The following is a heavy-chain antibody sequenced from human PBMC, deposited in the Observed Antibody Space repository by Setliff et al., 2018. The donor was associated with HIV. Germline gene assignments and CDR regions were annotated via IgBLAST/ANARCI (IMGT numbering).Heavy chain of an antibody. J-gene: IGHJ4*01. CDR1: GFTFNTYA. Sequence: GSLRLSCAASGFTFNTYAMSWVRQAPGKGLEWVSVISGSGGSTFYADSVKGRFTISRDNSKNTLYLQMNRLRVEDTAVYYCAKDGISGGAYPPYYFDYWGHGTLVTVSS. D-gene: IGHD2-15*01. CDR2: ISGSGGST. V-gene: IGHV3-23*01. CDR3: AKDGISGGAYPPYYFDY.